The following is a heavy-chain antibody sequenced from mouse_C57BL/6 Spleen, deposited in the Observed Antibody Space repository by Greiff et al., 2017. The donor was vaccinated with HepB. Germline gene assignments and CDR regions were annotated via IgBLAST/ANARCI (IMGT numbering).Heavy chain of an antibody. CDR2: IDPETGGT. CDR1: GYTFTDYE. V-gene: IGHV1-15*01. D-gene: IGHD2-4*01. Sequence: QVQLKQSGAELVRPGASVTLSCKASGYTFTDYEMHWVKQTPVHGLEWIGAIDPETGGTAYNQKFKGKAILTADKSSSTAYMELRSLTSEDSAVYYCTRSGYDYEAWFAYWGQGTLVTVSA. J-gene: IGHJ3*01. CDR3: TRSGYDYEAWFAY.